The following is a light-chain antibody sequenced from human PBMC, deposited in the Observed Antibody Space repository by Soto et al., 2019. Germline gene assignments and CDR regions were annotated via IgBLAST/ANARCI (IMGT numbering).Light chain of an antibody. Sequence: QSALTQPASVSGSPGQSITISCTGTSSDVGGYNSVSWYQQHPGKAPKLMIYEVSNRPSGVSNRFSGSKSGNTASLTISGLQTEDEADYYCCSYVSSKTYLFGTGTKV. CDR3: CSYVSSKTYL. CDR2: EVS. V-gene: IGLV2-14*01. J-gene: IGLJ1*01. CDR1: SSDVGGYNS.